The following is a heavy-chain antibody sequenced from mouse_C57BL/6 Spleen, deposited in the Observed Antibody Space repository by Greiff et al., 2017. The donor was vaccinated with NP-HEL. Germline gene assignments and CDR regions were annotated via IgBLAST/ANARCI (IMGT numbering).Heavy chain of an antibody. CDR2: IRSKSNNYAT. CDR1: GFSFNTYA. J-gene: IGHJ4*01. CDR3: VRHYGYGYAMDY. Sequence: EVKLVESGGGLVQPKGSLKLSCAASGFSFNTYAMNWVRQAPGKGLEWVARIRSKSNNYATYYADSVKDRFTISRDDSESMLYLQMNNLKTEDTAMYYCVRHYGYGYAMDYWGQGTSVTVSS. D-gene: IGHD2-2*01. V-gene: IGHV10-1*01.